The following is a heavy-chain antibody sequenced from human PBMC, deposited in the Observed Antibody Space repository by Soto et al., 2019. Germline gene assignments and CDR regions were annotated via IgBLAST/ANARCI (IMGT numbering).Heavy chain of an antibody. CDR2: ISYDGSNK. CDR1: GFTFSTSA. J-gene: IGHJ4*02. V-gene: IGHV3-30-3*01. Sequence: QVQLVESGGGVVQPGRSLRLSCAASGFTFSTSAMHWVRQAPGKGLEWVAVISYDGSNKYYADSVKGRFTIYRDNSKNTLYLQMNSLRAEDTAVYYCARHKRDLRFLEWSYYFDYWGQGTLVTVSS. D-gene: IGHD3-3*01. CDR3: ARHKRDLRFLEWSYYFDY.